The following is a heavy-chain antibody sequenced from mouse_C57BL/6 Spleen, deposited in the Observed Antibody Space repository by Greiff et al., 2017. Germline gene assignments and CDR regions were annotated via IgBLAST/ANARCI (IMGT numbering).Heavy chain of an antibody. Sequence: QVQLQQPGAELVRPGTSVKLSCKASGYTFTSYWMHWVKQRPGQGLEWIGVIDPSDSYTNYNQKFKGKATLTVDTSSSTAYMQLSSLTSEDSAVYYCARELIYDGYYVLAYWGQGTLVTVSA. D-gene: IGHD2-3*01. J-gene: IGHJ3*01. V-gene: IGHV1-59*01. CDR1: GYTFTSYW. CDR3: ARELIYDGYYVLAY. CDR2: IDPSDSYT.